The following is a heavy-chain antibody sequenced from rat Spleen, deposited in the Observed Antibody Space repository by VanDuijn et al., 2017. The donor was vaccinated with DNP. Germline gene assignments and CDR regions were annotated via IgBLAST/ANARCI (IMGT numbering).Heavy chain of an antibody. CDR2: ISYSGRT. V-gene: IGHV3-1*01. CDR3: AREVIVRSTFSH. D-gene: IGHD4-3*01. Sequence: EVQLQESGSGLVKPSQSLSLTCSVTGYSITSNYWGWIRKFPGDKMEYIGHISYSGRTNFNPSLESRISITRETSKNQFFLQLRSMTAEDTATYYCAREVIVRSTFSHWGQGVMVTVSS. CDR1: GYSITSNY. J-gene: IGHJ2*01.